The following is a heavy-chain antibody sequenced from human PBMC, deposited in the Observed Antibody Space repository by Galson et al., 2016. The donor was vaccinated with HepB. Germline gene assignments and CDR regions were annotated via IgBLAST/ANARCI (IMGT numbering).Heavy chain of an antibody. CDR2: IYSSGST. V-gene: IGHV4-39*07. CDR3: ATEVGLNFDY. CDR1: GGSISSGSYY. D-gene: IGHD4/OR15-4a*01. Sequence: SETLSLTCTISGGSISSGSYYWGWIRQPPGKGLEWIGRIYSSGSTNYNPSLKSRVTMSIDTSKNQFSLNLSSVTAADTAIYYCATEVGLNFDYWGQGTLVTVSS. J-gene: IGHJ4*02.